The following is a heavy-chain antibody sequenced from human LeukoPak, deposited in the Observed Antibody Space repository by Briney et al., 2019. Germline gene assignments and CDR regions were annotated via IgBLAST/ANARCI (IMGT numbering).Heavy chain of an antibody. CDR1: GYTFTSYS. CDR3: ARLAAAGTGWFDP. Sequence: ASVKVSCKASGYTFTSYSISWVRQAPGQGLEWVGWISAFNGNTIYAQKVQVRVTMTTDTSTSTAYMELRSLRSDDTAVYYCARLAAAGTGWFDPWGQGTLVTVSS. CDR2: ISAFNGNT. V-gene: IGHV1-18*01. D-gene: IGHD6-13*01. J-gene: IGHJ5*02.